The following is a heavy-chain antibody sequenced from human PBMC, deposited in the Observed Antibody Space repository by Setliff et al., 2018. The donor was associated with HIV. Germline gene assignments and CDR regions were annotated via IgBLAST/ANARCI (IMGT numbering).Heavy chain of an antibody. CDR2: VIPMYGPA. Sequence: ASVKVSCKASGGTFTNHGIGWVRQAPGRRLEWLGGVIPMYGPAHYAQKFQGRVTITADESTTTAYMELNSLTSEDTALYYCARVGFSSRHTGDFFDSWGQGTLVTVSS. D-gene: IGHD5-18*01. V-gene: IGHV1-69*13. J-gene: IGHJ4*02. CDR3: ARVGFSSRHTGDFFDS. CDR1: GGTFTNHG.